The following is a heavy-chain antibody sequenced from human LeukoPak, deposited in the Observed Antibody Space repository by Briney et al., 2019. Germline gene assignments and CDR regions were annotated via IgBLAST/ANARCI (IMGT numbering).Heavy chain of an antibody. V-gene: IGHV4-30-4*01. CDR1: GGSISSSSYY. J-gene: IGHJ4*02. CDR2: IYYSGST. Sequence: SETLSLACTVSGGSISSSSYYWGWIRQPPGKGLEWIGYIYYSGSTYYNPSLKSRVTISVDTSKNQFSLKLSSVTAADTAVYYCARGYGITPDYWGQGTLVTVSS. D-gene: IGHD5-18*01. CDR3: ARGYGITPDY.